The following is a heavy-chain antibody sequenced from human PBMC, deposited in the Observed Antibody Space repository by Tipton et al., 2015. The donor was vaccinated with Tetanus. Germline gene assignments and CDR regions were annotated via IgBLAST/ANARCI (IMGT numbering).Heavy chain of an antibody. Sequence: SLRLSCAASGFTFSGSDIHWVRQASGKGLEWVGRIRGKPYSYATAYAASVKGRFTISRDDSENTAYLQMNSLKTEDTAVYYCAKEGPTLYSGRGIDYWGQGTLVTVSS. CDR3: AKEGPTLYSGRGIDY. CDR1: GFTFSGSD. V-gene: IGHV3-73*01. J-gene: IGHJ4*02. D-gene: IGHD4-11*01. CDR2: IRGKPYSYAT.